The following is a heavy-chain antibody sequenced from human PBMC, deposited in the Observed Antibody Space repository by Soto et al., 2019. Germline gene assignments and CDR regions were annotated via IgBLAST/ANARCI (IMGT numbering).Heavy chain of an antibody. CDR3: ARGGYCSSASCYTDYYAMDV. CDR2: TRNKANSYTT. D-gene: IGHD2-2*02. J-gene: IGHJ6*02. V-gene: IGHV3-72*01. CDR1: GFTFSDHY. Sequence: SLRLSCAASGFTFSDHYMDWVRQAPGKGLEWVGRTRNKANSYTTEYAASVKGRFTISRDDSKNSLYLQMNSLKTEDTAVYYCARGGYCSSASCYTDYYAMDVWGQGTTVTVSS.